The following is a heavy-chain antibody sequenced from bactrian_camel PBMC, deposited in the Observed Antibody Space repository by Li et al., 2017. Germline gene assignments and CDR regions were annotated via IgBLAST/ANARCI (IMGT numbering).Heavy chain of an antibody. CDR1: PRAYGTWC. J-gene: IGHJ4*01. D-gene: IGHD3*01. CDR2: IDSAGTT. V-gene: IGHV3S53*01. CDR3: KGVRLCGDSDIETV. Sequence: HVQLVESGGGSVQAGGSLRLSCVWSPRAYGTWCMYWFRQVQGKKREGVAAIDSAGTTTYADSVKGRFTVSRDNANNTVYLQMNSLTPEDTGLYRCKGVRLCGDSDIETVWSQGTQVTVS.